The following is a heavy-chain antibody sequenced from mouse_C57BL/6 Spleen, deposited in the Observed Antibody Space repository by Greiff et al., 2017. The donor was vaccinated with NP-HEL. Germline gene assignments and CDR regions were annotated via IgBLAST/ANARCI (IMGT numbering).Heavy chain of an antibody. J-gene: IGHJ2*01. CDR2: VYPSDSET. Sequence: QVQLQQPGAELVRPGSSVKLSCKASGYTFTSYWMDWVKQRPGQGLEWIGNVYPSDSETHYNQKFKDKATLTVDKSSSTAYMQLSSLTSEDSAVYYCARSRLVTTKYFDYWGQGTTLTVSS. D-gene: IGHD2-3*01. CDR3: ARSRLVTTKYFDY. V-gene: IGHV1-61*01. CDR1: GYTFTSYW.